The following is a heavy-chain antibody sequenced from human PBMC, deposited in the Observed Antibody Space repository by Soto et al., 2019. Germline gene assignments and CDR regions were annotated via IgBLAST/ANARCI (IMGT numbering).Heavy chain of an antibody. CDR1: AFTFGDYA. J-gene: IGHJ4*02. V-gene: IGHV3-9*01. CDR3: AKGYTTSCFAHFDF. CDR2: ISWNSGNI. D-gene: IGHD2-2*01. Sequence: EVQLVESGGGLVQPGRSLRLSCAASAFTFGDYAMHWVRQAPEKGLEWVSCISWNSGNIVYVDSVEGRFTISRDNAKNSLSLQMNSLSPEDTAFYYCAKGYTTSCFAHFDFWGQGALVTVSS.